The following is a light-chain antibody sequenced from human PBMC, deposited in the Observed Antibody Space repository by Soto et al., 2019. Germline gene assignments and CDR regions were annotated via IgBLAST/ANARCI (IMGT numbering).Light chain of an antibody. CDR1: QSVVSSY. CDR3: HHYGGSYT. Sequence: EIVLTQSPGTLSLSPGERATLSCRASQSVVSSYLAWYQQKPGQAPRLLIYRASSRANGIPDRFTGSGSGTDFTLTISRLEPEDFAVYYCHHYGGSYTFGQGTKLEIK. CDR2: RAS. J-gene: IGKJ2*01. V-gene: IGKV3-20*01.